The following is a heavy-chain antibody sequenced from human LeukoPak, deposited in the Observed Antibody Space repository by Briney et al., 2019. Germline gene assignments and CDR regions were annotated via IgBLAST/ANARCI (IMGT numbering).Heavy chain of an antibody. J-gene: IGHJ4*02. CDR1: GGSISSGDYY. CDR2: IYYSGST. Sequence: SETLSLTCTVSGGSISSGDYYWSWIRQPPGKGLEWIGYIYYSGSTYYNPSLKSRVTISVDTSKSQFSLKLSSVTAADTAVYYCASSSLGSSWPSYYFDYWGQGTLVTVSS. D-gene: IGHD6-13*01. CDR3: ASSSLGSSWPSYYFDY. V-gene: IGHV4-30-4*01.